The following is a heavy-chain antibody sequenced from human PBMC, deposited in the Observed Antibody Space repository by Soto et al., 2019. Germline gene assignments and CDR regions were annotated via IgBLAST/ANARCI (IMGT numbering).Heavy chain of an antibody. D-gene: IGHD3-22*01. CDR1: GDSISNSRFY. V-gene: IGHV4-39*01. CDR2: IYHTGNA. J-gene: IGHJ5*02. Sequence: SETLSLTCSVSGDSISNSRFYWAWIRQPPGEGQEWIGSIYHTGNAYYNPSLKSRVTIFVDTSKNQFSLMLTSLTAADTAFYFCARDYFDSSDYTTNWFDPWGQGTLVTVSS. CDR3: ARDYFDSSDYTTNWFDP.